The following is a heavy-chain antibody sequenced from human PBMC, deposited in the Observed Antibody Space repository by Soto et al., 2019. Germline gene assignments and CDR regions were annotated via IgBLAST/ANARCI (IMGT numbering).Heavy chain of an antibody. D-gene: IGHD6-13*01. V-gene: IGHV3-13*01. CDR1: GFTFSSYD. Sequence: EVQLVESGGGLVQPGGSLRLSCAASGFTFSSYDMHWVRQATGKGLEWVSAIGTAGDTYYPGSVKGRFTISRENAKNSLYIQMNSLRAGDTAVYYCARGDSSSWYNWYFDLWGRGTLVTVSS. CDR2: IGTAGDT. CDR3: ARGDSSSWYNWYFDL. J-gene: IGHJ2*01.